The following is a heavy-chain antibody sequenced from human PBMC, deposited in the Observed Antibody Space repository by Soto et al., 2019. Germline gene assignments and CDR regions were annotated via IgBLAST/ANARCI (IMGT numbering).Heavy chain of an antibody. V-gene: IGHV1-2*02. Sequence: QVHLVQSGAEVKRPGASVKVSCKASGYTLTDYYIHWVRQAPGQGLEWLGWINPNSGGTNYAQKFRGRGRRCSGTSISNSYLELGRLTTYDTAVYSCARDGGVAPVYGVDVWGQGTTVTVSS. D-gene: IGHD5-12*01. CDR3: ARDGGVAPVYGVDV. J-gene: IGHJ6*02. CDR1: GYTLTDYY. CDR2: INPNSGGT.